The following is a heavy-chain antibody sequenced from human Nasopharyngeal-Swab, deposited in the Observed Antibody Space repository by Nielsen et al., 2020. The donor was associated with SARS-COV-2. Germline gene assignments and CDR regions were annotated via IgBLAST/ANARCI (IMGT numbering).Heavy chain of an antibody. J-gene: IGHJ6*02. CDR3: ARANYYDSSGYGRGYYYGMDV. CDR1: GFSLNNYD. V-gene: IGHV3-13*01. CDR2: IGVAGDT. D-gene: IGHD3-22*01. Sequence: GGSLRLSCAASGFSLNNYDLHWVRQATGKGLEWVSAIGVAGDTYYPHSVKGRFTISRENARSSLYLQMNSLRAGDTAVYYCARANYYDSSGYGRGYYYGMDVWGQGTTVTVSS.